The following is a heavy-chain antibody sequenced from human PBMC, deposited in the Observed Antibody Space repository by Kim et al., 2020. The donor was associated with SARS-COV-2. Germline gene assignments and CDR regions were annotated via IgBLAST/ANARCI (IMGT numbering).Heavy chain of an antibody. J-gene: IGHJ4*02. CDR2: K. D-gene: IGHD6-13*01. Sequence: KYYVDSVKGRFTLSRDNTKNALYLQRNSLRAEDTAVYYCAVGGIAAVGDYWGQGTLVTVSS. CDR3: AVGGIAAVGDY. V-gene: IGHV3-7*01.